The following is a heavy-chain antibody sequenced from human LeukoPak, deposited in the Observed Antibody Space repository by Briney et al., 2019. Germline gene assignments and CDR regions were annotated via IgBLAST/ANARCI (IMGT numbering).Heavy chain of an antibody. Sequence: SETLSLTCTVSGGSISSSSYYWGWIRQPPGKGLEWIGSIYYSGSTYYNPSLKSRVTISVDTSKNRFSLKLSSVTAADTAVYYCARGAAAVAAKDYWGQGTLVTVSS. CDR1: GGSISSSSYY. CDR2: IYYSGST. V-gene: IGHV4-39*07. D-gene: IGHD6-19*01. J-gene: IGHJ4*02. CDR3: ARGAAAVAAKDY.